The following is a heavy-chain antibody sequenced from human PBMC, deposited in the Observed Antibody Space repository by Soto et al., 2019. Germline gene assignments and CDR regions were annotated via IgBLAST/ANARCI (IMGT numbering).Heavy chain of an antibody. CDR1: GFTFSSYW. CDR3: ARIASSGRGWDV. V-gene: IGHV3-7*01. D-gene: IGHD3-10*01. J-gene: IGHJ6*02. Sequence: EVQLVESGGGLVQPGGSLRLSCVDSGFTFSSYWMSWVRQAPVKGLEWVGNIKQDGSEENYVDSVKSRFTISRDNAKNSMYLQMSSLRAEETAVYYCARIASSGRGWDVWGQGTTVVVSS. CDR2: IKQDGSEE.